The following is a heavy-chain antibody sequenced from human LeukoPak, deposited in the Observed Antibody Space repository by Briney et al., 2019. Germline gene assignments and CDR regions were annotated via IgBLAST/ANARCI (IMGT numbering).Heavy chain of an antibody. CDR2: INHSGST. Sequence: SETLSLTCAVYGGSFSVYYWSWIRQPPGKGLEWIAEINHSGSTNYNPSLKSRVTISVDTSKNQFSLKLNSVTAADTAVHYCATRDYWGQGMMVTVSS. J-gene: IGHJ4*01. CDR3: ATRDY. V-gene: IGHV4-34*01. CDR1: GGSFSVYY.